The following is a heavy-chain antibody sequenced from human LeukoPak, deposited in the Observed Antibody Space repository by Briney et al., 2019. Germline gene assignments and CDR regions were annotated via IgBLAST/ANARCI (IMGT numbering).Heavy chain of an antibody. CDR3: ARETAALQY. CDR1: GFTFSSYS. V-gene: IGHV3-48*04. J-gene: IGHJ4*02. CDR2: ISSSSSTI. Sequence: PGGSLRLSCAASGFTFSSYSMNWVRQAPGKGLEWVSYISSSSSTIYYADSVKGRFTISRDNAKNSLYLQMNSLRAEDTAVYYCARETAALQYWGQGTLVTVSS. D-gene: IGHD6-13*01.